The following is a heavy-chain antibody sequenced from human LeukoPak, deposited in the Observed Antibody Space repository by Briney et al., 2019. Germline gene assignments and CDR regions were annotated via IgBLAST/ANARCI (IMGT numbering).Heavy chain of an antibody. D-gene: IGHD2-21*02. Sequence: WASVKVSCKASGYTFISYGISWVRQAPGQGLEWMGWISGYNGNTNYAQNLQGRVTMTTDTSTSTAYMELRSLRSDDTAVYYCARGLGVVTAQSKQPKPRYFDLWGRGTQVTVSS. J-gene: IGHJ2*01. V-gene: IGHV1-18*01. CDR1: GYTFISYG. CDR3: ARGLGVVTAQSKQPKPRYFDL. CDR2: ISGYNGNT.